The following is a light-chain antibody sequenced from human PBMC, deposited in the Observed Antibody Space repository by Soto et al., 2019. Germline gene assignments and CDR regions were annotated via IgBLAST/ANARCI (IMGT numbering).Light chain of an antibody. CDR2: GAS. J-gene: IGKJ5*01. Sequence: EIVLTQSPGTLSLSPGDSATLSCRASQRVDTSFLAWYLQKPGQAPRLLISGASSRAAGIPDRFSGSGSETDFTLTISRLEPEDFALYFCQQYGNPRITFGQGKRRENK. V-gene: IGKV3-20*01. CDR1: QRVDTSF. CDR3: QQYGNPRIT.